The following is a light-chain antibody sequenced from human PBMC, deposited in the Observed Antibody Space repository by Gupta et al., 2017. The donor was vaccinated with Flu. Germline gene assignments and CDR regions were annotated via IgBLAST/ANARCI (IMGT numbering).Light chain of an antibody. Sequence: QVTQSPSFLSASVGDRVTITCQANEHINNYLNWYQQQSGKPPKLLIYDASNVETGVPSRFSGSGFGTNFTLTITSRQPEDVGIYYCQQYDDGPPLTFGRGTRVDFK. V-gene: IGKV1-33*01. J-gene: IGKJ3*01. CDR1: EHINNY. CDR3: QQYDDGPPLT. CDR2: DAS.